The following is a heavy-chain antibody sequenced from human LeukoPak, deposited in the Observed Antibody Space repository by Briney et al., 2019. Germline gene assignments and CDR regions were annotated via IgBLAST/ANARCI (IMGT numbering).Heavy chain of an antibody. CDR2: IYSGGST. J-gene: IGHJ3*02. Sequence: GGSLRLSCAASGFTVSSNYMSWVRQAPGKGLEWVSIIYSGGSTFYADSVKGRFTISRDNSKNTLYLQMNSLRAEDTAVYYCAKDLTYGDYAGGDAFDIWGQGTMVTVSS. V-gene: IGHV3-53*01. CDR1: GFTVSSNY. D-gene: IGHD4-17*01. CDR3: AKDLTYGDYAGGDAFDI.